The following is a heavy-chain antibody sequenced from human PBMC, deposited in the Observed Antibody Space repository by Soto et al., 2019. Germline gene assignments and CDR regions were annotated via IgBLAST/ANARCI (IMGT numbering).Heavy chain of an antibody. CDR1: GFTFSSYG. J-gene: IGHJ3*02. CDR2: IWYDGRNK. D-gene: IGHD1-7*01. V-gene: IGHV3-33*01. CDR3: ARSHELDDPLAM. Sequence: GGSLRLSCAASGFTFSSYGMHWVRQAPGKELGWVAVIWYDGRNKYYADSVKGRFTISRDNSKNTLYLQMNSLRAEDTAVYHCARSHELDDPLAMWGQGTMVTVSS.